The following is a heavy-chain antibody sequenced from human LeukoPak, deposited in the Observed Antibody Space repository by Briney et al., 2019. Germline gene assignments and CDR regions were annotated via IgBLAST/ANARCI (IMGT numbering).Heavy chain of an antibody. CDR3: ARDPGDYYGSGSSDAFDI. CDR2: IWYDGSNK. J-gene: IGHJ3*02. D-gene: IGHD3-10*01. Sequence: GGSLRLSCAASGFTFSSYGMQWVRQAPGKGLEWVAVIWYDGSNKYYADSVKGRFTISRDNSKNTLYLQMNSLRAEDTAVYYCARDPGDYYGSGSSDAFDIWGQGTMVTVSS. CDR1: GFTFSSYG. V-gene: IGHV3-33*01.